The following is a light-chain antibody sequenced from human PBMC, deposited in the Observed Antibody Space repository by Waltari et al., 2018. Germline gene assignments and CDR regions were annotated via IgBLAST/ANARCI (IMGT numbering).Light chain of an antibody. Sequence: ESVLTQSPGTLSLSPGERATLSCRATQTVANTYLHWYQLKPSQAPRLLIYGVSSRATGIQDRFSGSGSGTDFTLTISRLEPEDFAVYYCHLSGGSPRTFGGGTKVEIK. V-gene: IGKV3-20*01. J-gene: IGKJ4*01. CDR2: GVS. CDR3: HLSGGSPRT. CDR1: QTVANTY.